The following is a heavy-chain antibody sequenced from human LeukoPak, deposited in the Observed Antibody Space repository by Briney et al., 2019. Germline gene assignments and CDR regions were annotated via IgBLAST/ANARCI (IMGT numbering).Heavy chain of an antibody. Sequence: SVKVSCKASGGTFSSYAISWVRQAPGQGLEWMGRIIPILGIANYAQKFQGRVTITADKSTSTAYMELSSLRSEDTAVYYCARVRRSSSWYAFDYWGQGTLVTVSS. D-gene: IGHD6-13*01. V-gene: IGHV1-69*04. CDR3: ARVRRSSSWYAFDY. CDR1: GGTFSSYA. J-gene: IGHJ4*02. CDR2: IIPILGIA.